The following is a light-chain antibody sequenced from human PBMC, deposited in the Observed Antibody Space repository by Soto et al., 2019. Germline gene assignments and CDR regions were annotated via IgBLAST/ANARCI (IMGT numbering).Light chain of an antibody. V-gene: IGKV1-33*01. J-gene: IGKJ2*01. CDR3: QQYDNFPYT. Sequence: DIQMTQSPSSLSASVGDRVTITCQASQDISNNLNWYQKKPGKAPKLLIYDASNLETGVPSTFSGSGSGTDFTFTISSLQPQDIATYYCQQYDNFPYTFGQGTKLEIK. CDR1: QDISNN. CDR2: DAS.